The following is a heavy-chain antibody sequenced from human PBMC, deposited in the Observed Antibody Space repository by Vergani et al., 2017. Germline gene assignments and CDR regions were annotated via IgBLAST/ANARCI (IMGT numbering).Heavy chain of an antibody. D-gene: IGHD2-8*01. Sequence: QAQLQQWGAGLLKPSETLSLTCAFYGGSFNHYLWTWIRQPPGKGLEWIGGIRHDGITHYSPSLKSRVTISIDTSTHQFSLNLRSVTAADTAVYYCAREGYCTNGVCFTLFDVWGRGALVTVSS. CDR3: AREGYCTNGVCFTLFDV. J-gene: IGHJ4*02. CDR1: GGSFNHYL. V-gene: IGHV4-34*01. CDR2: IRHDGIT.